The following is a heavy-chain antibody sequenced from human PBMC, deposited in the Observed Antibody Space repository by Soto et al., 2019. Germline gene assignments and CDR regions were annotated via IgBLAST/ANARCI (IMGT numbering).Heavy chain of an antibody. Sequence: QITLKESGPTLVKPTQTLTLTCTFSGFSLSTTGVGVSWIRQPPGKALEWLALIYWHDDKRYSPSLKSRLTITKDTAKNQVVLTMTNVDPVDTATYYGAHRGGATVGLYYFDYWGQGALVTVSS. CDR1: GFSLSTTGVG. V-gene: IGHV2-5*01. J-gene: IGHJ4*01. CDR3: AHRGGATVGLYYFDY. CDR2: IYWHDDK. D-gene: IGHD3-16*01.